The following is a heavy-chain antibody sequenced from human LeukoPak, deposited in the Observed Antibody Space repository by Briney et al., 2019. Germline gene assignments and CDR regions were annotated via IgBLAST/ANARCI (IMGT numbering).Heavy chain of an antibody. CDR1: GFTFSSYA. Sequence: GGSLRLSCAASGFTFSSYAKSWVRQAPGKGLEWVSAISGSGGSTYYADSVKGRFTISRDNSKNTLYLQMDSLRAEDTAVYYCAKHKQWLVWCYFDYWGQGTLVTVSS. V-gene: IGHV3-23*01. D-gene: IGHD6-19*01. CDR2: ISGSGGST. CDR3: AKHKQWLVWCYFDY. J-gene: IGHJ4*02.